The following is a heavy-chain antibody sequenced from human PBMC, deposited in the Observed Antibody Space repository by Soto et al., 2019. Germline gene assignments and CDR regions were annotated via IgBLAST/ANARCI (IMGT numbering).Heavy chain of an antibody. CDR2: ISSNGGST. Sequence: GGSLGLCCSASGFSLRSYAMHGVRQAPGKGLEYVSAISSNGGSTYYADSVKGRFTISRDNSKNTLYLQMSSLRAEDTAVYYCVKDFLEVPAAHYNWFDPWGQGTLVTVSS. V-gene: IGHV3-64D*06. J-gene: IGHJ5*02. D-gene: IGHD2-2*01. CDR1: GFSLRSYA. CDR3: VKDFLEVPAAHYNWFDP.